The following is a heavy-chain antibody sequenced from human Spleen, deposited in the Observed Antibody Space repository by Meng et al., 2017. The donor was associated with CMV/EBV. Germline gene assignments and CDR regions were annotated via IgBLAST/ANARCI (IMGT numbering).Heavy chain of an antibody. Sequence: GESLKISCRGSGYDFSTYWIAWVRQMPGKGLEWMGIIYPGDSDTRYSPSFQGQVTISADKSISTAYLQWSSLKASDTAMYYCATWGAFDYWGQGTLVTVSS. CDR2: IYPGDSDT. J-gene: IGHJ4*02. V-gene: IGHV5-51*01. CDR3: ATWGAFDY. D-gene: IGHD3-16*01. CDR1: GYDFSTYW.